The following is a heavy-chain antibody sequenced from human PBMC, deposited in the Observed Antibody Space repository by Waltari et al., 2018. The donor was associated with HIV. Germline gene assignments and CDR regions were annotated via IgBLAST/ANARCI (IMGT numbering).Heavy chain of an antibody. V-gene: IGHV3-74*01. CDR1: GYTFRSYW. J-gene: IGHJ4*02. D-gene: IGHD5-12*01. CDR3: ARTFTVATISPLLH. CDR2: INSGGSST. Sequence: EVQLVEAGGGLVQPGGSLRLSCAAPGYTFRSYWRHWVRPVPGKGLVWVSRINSGGSSTTYADSVKGRFTISRDNAKSTLYLQMNSLRDEDTAVYYCARTFTVATISPLLHWGQGTLVTVSS.